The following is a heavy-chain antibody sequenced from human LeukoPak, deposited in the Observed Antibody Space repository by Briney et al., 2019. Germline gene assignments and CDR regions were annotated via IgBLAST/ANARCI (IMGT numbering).Heavy chain of an antibody. V-gene: IGHV3-33*01. CDR2: IWYDGSNQ. Sequence: PGRSLRLSCAASGFTFSNYGIHWVRQAPGKGLEWVAVIWYDGSNQYYAESVKGRFTISRDNSKRTLYLQMSSLRAEDTAVYYCARLMANGLDYWGEGTLVTVSS. D-gene: IGHD5-24*01. CDR1: GFTFSNYG. CDR3: ARLMANGLDY. J-gene: IGHJ4*02.